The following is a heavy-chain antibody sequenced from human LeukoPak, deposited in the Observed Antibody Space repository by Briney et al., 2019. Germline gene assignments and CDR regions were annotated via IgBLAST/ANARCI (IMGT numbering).Heavy chain of an antibody. CDR1: GFNFNNYA. CDR3: ANVGSSPVW. J-gene: IGHJ4*02. V-gene: IGHV3-23*01. D-gene: IGHD2-15*01. Sequence: TGGSLRLSCAASGFNFNNYAMSWVRQAPGKGLEWVSAISGGGVSTYCADSVKGRFSVSRDNSKNTLYLQMNSLRAEDTAVYYCANVGSSPVWWGQGTLVTVSS. CDR2: ISGGGVST.